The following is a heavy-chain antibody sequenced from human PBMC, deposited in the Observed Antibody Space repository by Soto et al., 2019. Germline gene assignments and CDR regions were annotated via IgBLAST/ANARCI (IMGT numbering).Heavy chain of an antibody. Sequence: SETLSLTCTVSGGSISSYYWSWIRQPPGKGLEWIGYIYYSGSANYNPSLKSRVTISVDTSKNQFSLKLSSVTDADTAVYYCARDSKCPKEPAFDDNWFYPWGRGTLVTVSS. CDR3: ARDSKCPKEPAFDDNWFYP. D-gene: IGHD3-3*02. CDR1: GGSISSYY. V-gene: IGHV4-59*12. J-gene: IGHJ5*02. CDR2: IYYSGSA.